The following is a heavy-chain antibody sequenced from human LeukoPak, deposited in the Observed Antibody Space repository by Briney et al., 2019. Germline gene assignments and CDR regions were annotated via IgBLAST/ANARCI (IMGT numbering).Heavy chain of an antibody. CDR2: IYYSGST. J-gene: IGHJ3*02. V-gene: IGHV4-39*07. Sequence: PSETLSLTCTVSGGSISSSSYYWGWIRQPPGKGLEWIGSIYYSGSTYYNPSLKSRVTISVDTSKNQFSLKLSSVTAADTAVYYCASSKPDHDAFDIWGQGTMVTVSS. CDR1: GGSISSSSYY. D-gene: IGHD3-3*02. CDR3: ASSKPDHDAFDI.